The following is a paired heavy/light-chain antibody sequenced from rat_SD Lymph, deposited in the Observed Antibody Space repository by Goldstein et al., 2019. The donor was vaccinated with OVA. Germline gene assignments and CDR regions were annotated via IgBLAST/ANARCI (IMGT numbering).Heavy chain of an antibody. CDR2: INPDSGYT. V-gene: IGHV1-38*01. D-gene: IGHD1-11*01. Sequence: QVNLLQSGAVLVKPGASVKLSCKTSSYSLTDFYLHWMKQSHGKSLEWIGYINPDSGYTDFNEKFQTKATLTVDKSTNTAYMELSGLTSEDSATYYCTRPTWGGYGWFPYWGPGTLVTVSS. CDR3: TRPTWGGYGWFPY. CDR1: SYSLTDFY. J-gene: IGHJ3*01.
Light chain of an antibody. Sequence: IMLTQSPATLSVTPGESISLSCRASHNIYTNLHWYQQKPNESPRVLIKFASQSISGIPSRFSGSGSGTDFTLSINRVEPEDFSVYYCQQSNSWPYTFGAGTKLELK. J-gene: IGKJ2-3*01. CDR1: HNIYTN. V-gene: IGKV5S5*01. CDR2: FAS. CDR3: QQSNSWPYT.